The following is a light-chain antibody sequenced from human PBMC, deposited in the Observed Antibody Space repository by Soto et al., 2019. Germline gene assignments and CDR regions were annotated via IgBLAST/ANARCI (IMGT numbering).Light chain of an antibody. CDR1: QTVSTNY. CDR2: GAS. V-gene: IGKV3D-20*02. J-gene: IGKJ4*01. CDR3: QQRRNWPLT. Sequence: EIVLTQSPGTLSLSPGERATLSCRASQTVSTNYLAWYQQKPGQAPRLLIYGASKRATGIPDRFSGSGSGTDFTLTISRLEPEDFAVYYCQQRRNWPLTFGGGTKVDIK.